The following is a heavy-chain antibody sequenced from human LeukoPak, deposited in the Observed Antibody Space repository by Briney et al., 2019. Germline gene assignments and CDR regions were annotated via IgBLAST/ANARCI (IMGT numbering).Heavy chain of an antibody. V-gene: IGHV3-9*01. CDR3: AKDQAVTGTNAFDI. CDR2: ISWNSGSI. D-gene: IGHD6-19*01. CDR1: GFTFDDYA. Sequence: GRSLRLSCAASGFTFDDYAMHWVRQVPGKGLEWVSGISWNSGSIGYEDSVKGRFTISRDNAKNSLYLQMNSLTAEDTAFYYCAKDQAVTGTNAFDIWGQGTMVTVSS. J-gene: IGHJ3*02.